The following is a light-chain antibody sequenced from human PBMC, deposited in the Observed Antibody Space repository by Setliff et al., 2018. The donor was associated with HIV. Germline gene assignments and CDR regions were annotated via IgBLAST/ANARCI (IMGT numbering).Light chain of an antibody. J-gene: IGLJ1*01. Sequence: QSALAQPASVSGSPGQSITISCSDTSSDVGSYNFVSWYQQHPGKAPQLIIYDVSQRPSGVSSRFSGSKSGNTASLTISGLQAEDQADYYCCSYTSSLTYVFGTGTKVTVL. V-gene: IGLV2-14*03. CDR2: DVS. CDR1: SSDVGSYNF. CDR3: CSYTSSLTYV.